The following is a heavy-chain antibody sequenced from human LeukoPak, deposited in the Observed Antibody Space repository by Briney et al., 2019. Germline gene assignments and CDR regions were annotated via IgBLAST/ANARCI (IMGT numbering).Heavy chain of an antibody. CDR1: GITFTNAW. V-gene: IGHV3-15*01. Sequence: GGSLRLSCAASGITFTNAWMNWVRQAPGKGLEWIGRLKSKTDGGTADYAAPVKGRFTMSRDDSENTLYLQMNSLKNEDTAVYYCAATYYGSSRTDYWGQGTLVTVSP. CDR3: AATYYGSSRTDY. CDR2: LKSKTDGGTA. J-gene: IGHJ4*02. D-gene: IGHD3-10*01.